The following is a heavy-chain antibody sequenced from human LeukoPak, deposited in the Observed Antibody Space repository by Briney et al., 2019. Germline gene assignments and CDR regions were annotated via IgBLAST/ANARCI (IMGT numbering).Heavy chain of an antibody. CDR3: ARGGYQGLRYFDPHEIFDY. CDR2: ISYDGSNK. CDR1: GFTFSSYA. J-gene: IGHJ4*02. D-gene: IGHD3-9*01. Sequence: GRSLRLSCAASGFTFSSYAMHWVRQAPGKGLEWVAVISYDGSNKYYADSAKGRFTISRDNSKNTLYLQMNSLRAEDTAVYYCARGGYQGLRYFDPHEIFDYWGQGTLVTVSS. V-gene: IGHV3-30*04.